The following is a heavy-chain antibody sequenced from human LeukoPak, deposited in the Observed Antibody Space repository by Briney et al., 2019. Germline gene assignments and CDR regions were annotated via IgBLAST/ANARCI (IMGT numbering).Heavy chain of an antibody. CDR2: IYWDDDK. CDR3: AHRPLPQRYCTNGVCYTEGYYFDY. D-gene: IGHD2-8*01. J-gene: IGHJ4*02. CDR1: GFSLSTSGVG. V-gene: IGHV2-5*02. Sequence: SGPTLVKPTQTLTLTCTFSGFSLSTSGVGVGWIRQPPGKALEWLALIYWDDDKRYSPSLKSRLTITKDTSKNQVVLTMINMDPVDTATYYCAHRPLPQRYCTNGVCYTEGYYFDYWGQGTLVTVSS.